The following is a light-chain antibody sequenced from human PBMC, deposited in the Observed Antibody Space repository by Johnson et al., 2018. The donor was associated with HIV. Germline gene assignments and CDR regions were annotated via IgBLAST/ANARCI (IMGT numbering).Light chain of an antibody. CDR2: ENN. CDR1: SSNIGNNY. V-gene: IGLV1-51*01. J-gene: IGLJ1*01. CDR3: GTWDSSLSAYV. Sequence: QSVLTQPPSVSAAPGQKVTISCSGRSSNIGNNYVSWYQQLPGTAPKLLIYENNKRPSGIPDRFSASKSGTSATLGITGLQTGDEADYYCGTWDSSLSAYVVGTGTKVTVL.